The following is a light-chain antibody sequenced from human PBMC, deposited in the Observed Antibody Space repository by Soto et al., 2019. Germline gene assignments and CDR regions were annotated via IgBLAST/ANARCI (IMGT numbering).Light chain of an antibody. CDR1: QSVSTN. CDR2: DAS. CDR3: QQYNNWPPIT. Sequence: SPGERATLSCRASQSVSTNLAWFQQKPGQAPRLLIYDASTRATGIPARFSGSGSGTEFILTISSLQSEDFGVYYCQQYNNWPPITFGQGTRLEIK. V-gene: IGKV3D-15*01. J-gene: IGKJ5*01.